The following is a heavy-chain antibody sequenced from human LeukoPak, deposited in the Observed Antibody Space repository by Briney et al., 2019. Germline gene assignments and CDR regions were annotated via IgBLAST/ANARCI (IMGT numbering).Heavy chain of an antibody. D-gene: IGHD3-16*01. CDR1: GYTFTSYS. J-gene: IGHJ4*02. Sequence: ASVKVSCKASGYTFTSYSLNWVRQAPGQGLEWMGWISTNTGNPTYAQGFTGRFVFSLDTSVSTAFLQISSLKPEDTAVYYCARDKYYQYDYWGQGTLVTVSS. V-gene: IGHV7-4-1*02. CDR3: ARDKYYQYDY. CDR2: ISTNTGNP.